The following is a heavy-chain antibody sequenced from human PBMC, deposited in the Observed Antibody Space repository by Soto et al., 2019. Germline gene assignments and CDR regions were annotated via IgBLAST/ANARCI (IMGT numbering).Heavy chain of an antibody. D-gene: IGHD2-15*01. Sequence: GGSLRLSCAASGFTFSSYAMSWVRQAPGKGLEWVSAISGSGGSTYYADSVKGRFTISRDNSKNTLYLQMNSLRAEDTAVYYCAREVGYCSGGSCDQYGMDVWGQGTTVTVSS. CDR1: GFTFSSYA. CDR2: ISGSGGST. J-gene: IGHJ6*02. V-gene: IGHV3-23*01. CDR3: AREVGYCSGGSCDQYGMDV.